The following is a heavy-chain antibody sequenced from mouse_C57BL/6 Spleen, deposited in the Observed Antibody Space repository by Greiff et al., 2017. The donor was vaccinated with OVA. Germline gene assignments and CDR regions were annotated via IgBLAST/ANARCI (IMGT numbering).Heavy chain of an antibody. Sequence: VQLQQSGAELVKPGASVKMSCKASGYTFTSYWITWVKQRPGQGLEWIGDIYPGSGSTNYNEKFKSKATLTVDTSSSTAYMQLSSLTSEDSAVYYCAREGDGYDVTWFAYWGQGTLVTVSA. CDR3: AREGDGYDVTWFAY. J-gene: IGHJ3*01. CDR1: GYTFTSYW. D-gene: IGHD2-2*01. V-gene: IGHV1-55*01. CDR2: IYPGSGST.